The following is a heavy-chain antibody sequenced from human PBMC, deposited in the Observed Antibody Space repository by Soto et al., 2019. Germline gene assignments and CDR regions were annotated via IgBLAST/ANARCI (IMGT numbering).Heavy chain of an antibody. CDR2: INAGNGNG. J-gene: IGHJ4*02. Sequence: VKVSCKASGYTFTSYAMHWVRQAPGQRLEWMGWINAGNGNGKYSQKFQGRVTITRDTSASTAYMELSSLRSEDTAVYYCARDSTPSDYWGQGTLVTVSS. V-gene: IGHV1-3*01. CDR3: ARDSTPSDY. CDR1: GYTFTSYA.